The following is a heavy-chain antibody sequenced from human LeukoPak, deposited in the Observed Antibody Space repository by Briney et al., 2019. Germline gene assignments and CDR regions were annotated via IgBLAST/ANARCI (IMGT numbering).Heavy chain of an antibody. J-gene: IGHJ4*02. CDR1: GFTFSSYS. Sequence: GGSLRLSCAASGFTFSSYSMNWVRQAPGKGLEWVSSISSSSSYIYYADSVKGRFTISRDNAKNSLYLQMNSLRAEDTAVYYCARDPSYYDILTGYYTGGNWGQGTLVTVSS. CDR3: ARDPSYYDILTGYYTGGN. CDR2: ISSSSSYI. D-gene: IGHD3-9*01. V-gene: IGHV3-21*01.